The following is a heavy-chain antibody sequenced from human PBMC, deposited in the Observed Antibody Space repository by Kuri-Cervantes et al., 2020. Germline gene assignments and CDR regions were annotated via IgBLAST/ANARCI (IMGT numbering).Heavy chain of an antibody. Sequence: GGSLRLSCAASGFTVSSNYMSWVRQAPGKGLEWVSVIYSGGSTYYADSVKGRFTISRDNSKNTLYLQMNSLRAEDTAVYYCARAGPGGYSYGTHLSDYWGQGTLVTVSS. D-gene: IGHD5-18*01. CDR3: ARAGPGGYSYGTHLSDY. CDR2: IYSGGST. V-gene: IGHV3-53*05. CDR1: GFTVSSNY. J-gene: IGHJ4*02.